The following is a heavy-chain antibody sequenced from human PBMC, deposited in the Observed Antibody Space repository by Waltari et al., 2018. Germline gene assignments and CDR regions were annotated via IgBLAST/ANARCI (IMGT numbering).Heavy chain of an antibody. Sequence: QVQLQESGPGLVKPSETLSLTCTFSGVSIRRPCFSLIRQPPGKGLEWSGDYYFGGSTTCSPSLKSGVTISGDTAKNQFSLKLRACTAANTVGDYCAGAQGGGNNWFDPWGQGTLVTVSS. CDR2: YYFGGST. CDR3: AGAQGGGNNWFDP. CDR1: GVSIRRPC. J-gene: IGHJ5*02. V-gene: IGHV4-59*11. D-gene: IGHD2-15*01.